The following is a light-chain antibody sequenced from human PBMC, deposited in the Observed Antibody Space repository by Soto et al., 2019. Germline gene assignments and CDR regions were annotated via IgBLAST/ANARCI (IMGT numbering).Light chain of an antibody. J-gene: IGKJ4*01. CDR2: DAS. Sequence: ELVLTHSPGTLSSSPPQRSPPSCSPSQTVRNNYLAWYQQKPGQAPRLLIYDASSRATGIPDRFSGGGSGTDFTLTISRLEPEDFAVYYCQQFSSYPLTFGGGTKVDI. CDR1: QTVRNNY. V-gene: IGKV3-20*01. CDR3: QQFSSYPLT.